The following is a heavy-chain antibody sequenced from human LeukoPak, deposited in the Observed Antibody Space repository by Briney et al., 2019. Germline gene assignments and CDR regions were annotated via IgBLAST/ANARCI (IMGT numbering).Heavy chain of an antibody. CDR1: GFTFSSYE. V-gene: IGHV3-48*03. D-gene: IGHD3-10*02. J-gene: IGHJ6*04. Sequence: GGPLRLSCSPTGFTFSSYEMTWVRQAPGKGLEWVSYISSSGSTIYYADSVKGRFTISRDNAKNSLYLQMNSLRAEDTAVYYCAELGITMIGGVWGKGTTVTISS. CDR2: ISSSGSTI. CDR3: AELGITMIGGV.